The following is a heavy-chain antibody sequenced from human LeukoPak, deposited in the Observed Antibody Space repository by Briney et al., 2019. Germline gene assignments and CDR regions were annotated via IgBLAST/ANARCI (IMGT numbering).Heavy chain of an antibody. V-gene: IGHV1-69*01. CDR3: ARGFWSGLPSGLAYMDV. CDR1: GGTFSSYA. D-gene: IGHD3-3*01. CDR2: IIPTFGTA. J-gene: IGHJ6*03. Sequence: SVKVSRKASGGTFSSYAISWVRQAPGQGLEWMGGIIPTFGTANYAQKFQGRVTITADESTSTAYMELSSLRSEDTAVYYCARGFWSGLPSGLAYMDVWGKGTTVTVSS.